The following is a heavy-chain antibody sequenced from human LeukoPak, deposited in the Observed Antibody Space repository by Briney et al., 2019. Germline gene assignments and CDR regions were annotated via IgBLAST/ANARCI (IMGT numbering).Heavy chain of an antibody. Sequence: PSETLSLTCAVYGGSFSGYYWSWIRQPPGKGLEWIGEINHSGSTNYNPSLKSRVTTSVDTSKNQFSLKLSSVTAADTAVYYCARVLYCSGGSCYFMFDYWGQGTLVTVSS. J-gene: IGHJ4*02. V-gene: IGHV4-34*01. CDR3: ARVLYCSGGSCYFMFDY. CDR2: INHSGST. CDR1: GGSFSGYY. D-gene: IGHD2-15*01.